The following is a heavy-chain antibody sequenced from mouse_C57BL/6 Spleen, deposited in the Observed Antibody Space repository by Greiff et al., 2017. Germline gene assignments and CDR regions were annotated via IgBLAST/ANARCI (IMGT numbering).Heavy chain of an antibody. V-gene: IGHV5-17*01. Sequence: EVQLQESGGGLVKPGGSLKLSCAASGFTFSDYGMHWVRQAPEKGLEWVAYISSGSSTIYYADTVKGRFTISRDNAKNTLFLQMTSLRSEDTAMYYCARGEYDYTWFAYWGQGTLVTVSA. CDR3: ARGEYDYTWFAY. J-gene: IGHJ3*01. D-gene: IGHD2-4*01. CDR2: ISSGSSTI. CDR1: GFTFSDYG.